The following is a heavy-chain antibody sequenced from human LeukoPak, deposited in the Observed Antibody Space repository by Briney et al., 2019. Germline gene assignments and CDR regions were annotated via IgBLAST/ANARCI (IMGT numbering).Heavy chain of an antibody. Sequence: SETLSLTCTVSGGSVSSGSYYWRWIRQPPGKGLEWIGYIYYSGSTNYNPSLKSRVTISVDTSKNQFSLKLSSVTAADTAVYYCARDLVGAKTAFDIWGQGTMVTVSS. D-gene: IGHD1-26*01. V-gene: IGHV4-61*01. CDR3: ARDLVGAKTAFDI. CDR1: GGSVSSGSYY. CDR2: IYYSGST. J-gene: IGHJ3*02.